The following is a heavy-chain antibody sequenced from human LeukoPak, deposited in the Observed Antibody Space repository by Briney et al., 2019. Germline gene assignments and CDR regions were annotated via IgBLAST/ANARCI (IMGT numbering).Heavy chain of an antibody. V-gene: IGHV3-48*01. J-gene: IGHJ4*02. CDR3: AKGGLGYCSSTSCYYFDY. Sequence: GGSLRLSCAASGFTFSGYSMNWVRQAPGKGLEWVSYIRSSGYPIHYADSVKGRFTISRDNAKSSVYLQMNSLRAEDTAVYYCAKGGLGYCSSTSCYYFDYWGQGTLVTVSS. D-gene: IGHD2-2*01. CDR2: IRSSGYPI. CDR1: GFTFSGYS.